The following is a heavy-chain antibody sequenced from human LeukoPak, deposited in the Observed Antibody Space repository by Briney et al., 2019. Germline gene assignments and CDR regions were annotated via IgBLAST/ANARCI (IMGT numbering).Heavy chain of an antibody. CDR3: ARDRWELPEPFDY. CDR1: GFTFSSYS. J-gene: IGHJ4*02. CDR2: ISSSSSYI. D-gene: IGHD1-26*01. Sequence: GGSLRLSCAAAGFTFSSYSMNWVRQAPGKGLEWVSSISSSSSYIYYADSVKGRFTISRDNAKNSLYLQMNSLRAEDTAVYYCARDRWELPEPFDYWGQGTLVTVSS. V-gene: IGHV3-21*01.